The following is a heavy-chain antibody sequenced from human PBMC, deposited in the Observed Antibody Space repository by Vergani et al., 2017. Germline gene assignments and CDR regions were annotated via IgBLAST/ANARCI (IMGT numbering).Heavy chain of an antibody. J-gene: IGHJ4*01. V-gene: IGHV4-61*02. CDR1: VVSISNSSYY. D-gene: IGHD3-3*01. CDR3: ARSFFDYWSGYQGYYFDY. CDR2: VYISRPT. Sequence: QVQLQESGPGLLKPSQTLSLTCNVSVVSISNSSYYWSWIRQPAGKGLEWLGRVYISRPTNYNPSLKNRVIMSVDTSKNQFSLKLNSVSAADTAVYYCARSFFDYWSGYQGYYFDYWGQGILVTVSS.